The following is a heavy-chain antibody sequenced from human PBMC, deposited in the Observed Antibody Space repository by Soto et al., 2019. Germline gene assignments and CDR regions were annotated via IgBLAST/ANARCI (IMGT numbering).Heavy chain of an antibody. J-gene: IGHJ4*02. CDR2: ISGSGGST. CDR3: AKDRGTGVVAAAGRRTGY. Sequence: EVQLLESGGGLVQPGGSLRLSCAASGFTFSSYAMSWVRQAPGKGLEWVSAISGSGGSTYYADSVKGRFTISRDNAKNTQYLQMNSLRAEDTAVYYCAKDRGTGVVAAAGRRTGYWGQGTLVTVSS. V-gene: IGHV3-23*01. D-gene: IGHD6-13*01. CDR1: GFTFSSYA.